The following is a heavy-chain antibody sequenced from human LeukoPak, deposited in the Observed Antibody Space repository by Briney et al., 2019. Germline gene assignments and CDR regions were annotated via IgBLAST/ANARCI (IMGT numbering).Heavy chain of an antibody. CDR3: ARDLGEMATPNYYYYYMDV. Sequence: GASVKVSCKASGYTFTSYGISWVRQAPGQGLEWMGRIFPIFGTANYAQKFQGRVTITTDESTSTAYMELSSLRSEDTAVYYCARDLGEMATPNYYYYYMDVWGKGTTVTVSS. CDR2: IFPIFGTA. D-gene: IGHD5-24*01. J-gene: IGHJ6*03. V-gene: IGHV1-69*05. CDR1: GYTFTSYG.